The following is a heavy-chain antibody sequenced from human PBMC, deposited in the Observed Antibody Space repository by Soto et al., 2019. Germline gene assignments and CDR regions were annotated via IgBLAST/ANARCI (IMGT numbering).Heavy chain of an antibody. J-gene: IGHJ2*01. D-gene: IGHD4-17*01. CDR3: AKDGYGDSTAGYFDL. V-gene: IGHV3-23*01. CDR2: ISGSGGST. CDR1: GFTFSSYA. Sequence: EVQMLESGGGLVQPGGSLRLSCAASGFTFSSYAMSWVRQAPGKGLEWVSAISGSGGSTYYADSVKGRFTISRDNSKNTLYLQMNSLRAEDTAVYYCAKDGYGDSTAGYFDLWGRGTLVTVSS.